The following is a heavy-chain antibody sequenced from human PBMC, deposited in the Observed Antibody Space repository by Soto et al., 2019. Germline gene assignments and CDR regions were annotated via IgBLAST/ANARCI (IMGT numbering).Heavy chain of an antibody. CDR3: ARAVAGPDAFDI. CDR2: IGTAGDT. D-gene: IGHD6-19*01. CDR1: GFTFSSYD. J-gene: IGHJ3*02. Sequence: PGGSLRLSCAASGFTFSSYDMHWVRQATGKGLEWVSAIGTAGDTYYPGSVKGRFTISRENAKNSLYLQMNSLRAGDTAVYYCARAVAGPDAFDIWGHGTMVTVSS. V-gene: IGHV3-13*01.